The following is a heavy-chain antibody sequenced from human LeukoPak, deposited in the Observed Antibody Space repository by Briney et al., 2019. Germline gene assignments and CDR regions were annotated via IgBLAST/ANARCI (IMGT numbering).Heavy chain of an antibody. J-gene: IGHJ5*02. V-gene: IGHV4-31*03. CDR2: IYYSGST. CDR1: GGSISSGGYY. D-gene: IGHD3-3*01. Sequence: SETLSLTCTVSGGSISSGGYYWSWIRQHPGQGLEWIGYIYYSGSTYYNPSLKSRVTISVDTSKNQFSLKLSSVTAADTAVYYCARVEENYDSNWFDPWGQGTLVTVSS. CDR3: ARVEENYDSNWFDP.